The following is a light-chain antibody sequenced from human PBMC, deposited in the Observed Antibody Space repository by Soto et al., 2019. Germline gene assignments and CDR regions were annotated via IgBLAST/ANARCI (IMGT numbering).Light chain of an antibody. CDR2: AAD. Sequence: DIQMTQSPSSLSASVGDTVTITCRASQSITNYLTWFQQKPGKAPSLLIFAADNLQDGVPSRFSGSGSGRDFSLTISSXQPEDFATYYGQQSYDMPCTVGQGTKMDIK. V-gene: IGKV1-39*01. J-gene: IGKJ1*01. CDR3: QQSYDMPCT. CDR1: QSITNY.